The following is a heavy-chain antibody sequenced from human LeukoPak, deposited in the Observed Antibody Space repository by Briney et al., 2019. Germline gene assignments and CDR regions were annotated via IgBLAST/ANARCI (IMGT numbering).Heavy chain of an antibody. CDR2: ISGSGGST. CDR3: ANTPGPDTAMVMTNWFDP. J-gene: IGHJ5*02. D-gene: IGHD5-18*01. V-gene: IGHV3-23*01. CDR1: GFTFSSYA. Sequence: GGSPRLSCAASGFTFSSYAMSWVRQAPGKGLEWVSAISGSGGSTYYADSAKGRFTISRDNSKTTPHLQMNSLTAEDTAVYYCANTPGPDTAMVMTNWFDPWGQGTLVTVSS.